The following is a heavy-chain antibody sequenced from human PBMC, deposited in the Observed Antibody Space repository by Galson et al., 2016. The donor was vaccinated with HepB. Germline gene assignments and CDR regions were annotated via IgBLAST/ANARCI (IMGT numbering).Heavy chain of an antibody. V-gene: IGHV3-30-3*01. J-gene: IGHJ4*02. CDR3: AKGGVWKQLWLSFDD. Sequence: SLRLSCAASGFTFSTYAMHWVRQAPGKGLEWVAGISFDGSNKYYADSVKGRFTISRDNSKNTLYLQMNSLRAEDTAVYYCAKGGVWKQLWLSFDDWGQGTLVTVSS. CDR2: ISFDGSNK. CDR1: GFTFSTYA. D-gene: IGHD5-18*01.